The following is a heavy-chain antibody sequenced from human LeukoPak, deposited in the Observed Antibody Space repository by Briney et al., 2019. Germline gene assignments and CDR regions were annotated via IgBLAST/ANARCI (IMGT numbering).Heavy chain of an antibody. CDR1: GFTFSSYS. CDR2: ISSSSSNI. Sequence: PGGSLRLSCAASGFTFSSYSMNWVRQAPGKGLEWVSSISSSSSNIYYADSVKGRFTISRDNAKNSLYLQMNSLRAEDTAVYYCARDPAEDGYDSSGPLPSYYFDYWGQGTLVSVSS. J-gene: IGHJ4*02. V-gene: IGHV3-21*01. CDR3: ARDPAEDGYDSSGPLPSYYFDY. D-gene: IGHD3-22*01.